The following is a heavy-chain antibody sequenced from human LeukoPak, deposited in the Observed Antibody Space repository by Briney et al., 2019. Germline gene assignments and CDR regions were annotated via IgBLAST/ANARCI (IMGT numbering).Heavy chain of an antibody. V-gene: IGHV3-30-3*01. CDR2: ISYDGSNK. CDR1: GFTFSSYA. J-gene: IGHJ6*04. CDR3: ARDSGRGSIYYYGMDV. Sequence: GGSLRLSCAASGFTFSSYAMHWVRQAPGKGLEWVAVISYDGSNKYYADSVKGRFTISRDNSKNTLYLQMNSLRAEDTAVYYCARDSGRGSIYYYGMDVWGKGTTVTVSS. D-gene: IGHD5-12*01.